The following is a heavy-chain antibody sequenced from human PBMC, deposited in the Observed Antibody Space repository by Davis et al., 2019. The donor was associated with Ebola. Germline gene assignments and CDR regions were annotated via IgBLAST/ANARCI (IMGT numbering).Heavy chain of an antibody. CDR2: ISSSGNTI. V-gene: IGHV3-11*01. CDR1: GGSVSNYY. J-gene: IGHJ4*02. D-gene: IGHD6-6*01. CDR3: AKVGRSSSPGYFDY. Sequence: LSLTCTVPGGSVSNYYWSWIRQPPGKGLEWVSYISSSGNTIYYADSVKGRFTISRDNAKNSLYLQMNSLKTEDTAVYYCAKVGRSSSPGYFDYWGQGTLVTVSS.